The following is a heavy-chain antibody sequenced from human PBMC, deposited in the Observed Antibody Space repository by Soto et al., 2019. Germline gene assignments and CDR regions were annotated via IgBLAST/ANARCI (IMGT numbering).Heavy chain of an antibody. CDR3: ARDLIDGGDYDKWFDP. CDR2: INPSGGST. V-gene: IGHV1-46*03. Sequence: ASVKVSCKASGYTFTSYYMHWVRQAPGQGLEWMGIINPSGGSTSYAQKFQGRVTMTRDTSTSTVYMELSSLRSEDTAVYYCARDLIDGGDYDKWFDPWGQGTLVTVSS. J-gene: IGHJ5*02. D-gene: IGHD4-17*01. CDR1: GYTFTSYY.